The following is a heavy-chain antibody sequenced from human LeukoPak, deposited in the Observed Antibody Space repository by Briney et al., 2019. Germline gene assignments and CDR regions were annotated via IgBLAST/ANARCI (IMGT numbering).Heavy chain of an antibody. CDR1: GFTFDNYA. CDR3: AKCSASYYNDAFDI. J-gene: IGHJ3*02. V-gene: IGHV3-23*01. Sequence: GGSLRLSCAASGFTFDNYAMNWVRQAPGKGLEWLAYIRGGGGVTRYSDSVKDRFTISRDNSKNTWYLQMNSLRAEDTAIYYCAKCSASYYNDAFDIWGRGTMVTVSS. D-gene: IGHD3-10*01. CDR2: IRGGGGVT.